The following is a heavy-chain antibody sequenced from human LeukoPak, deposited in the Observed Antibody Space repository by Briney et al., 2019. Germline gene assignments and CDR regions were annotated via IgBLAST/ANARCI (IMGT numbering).Heavy chain of an antibody. CDR2: ISSSSNYI. D-gene: IGHD3-10*01. Sequence: GGSLRLSCAASGFTFNNYCMNWVRQAPGKGLEWVSSISSSSNYIYYADSVKGRFTISRDNAKNSLYLQMNSLRAEDTAVYYCASSGSYQFDYWGQGTLVTVSS. CDR3: ASSGSYQFDY. J-gene: IGHJ4*02. V-gene: IGHV3-21*01. CDR1: GFTFNNYC.